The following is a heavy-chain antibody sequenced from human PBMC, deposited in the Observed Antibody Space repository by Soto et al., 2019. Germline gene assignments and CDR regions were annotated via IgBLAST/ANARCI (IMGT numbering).Heavy chain of an antibody. D-gene: IGHD1-26*01. V-gene: IGHV3-73*01. CDR1: GFTFSGSA. J-gene: IGHJ3*02. CDR3: TREALGRAFDI. Sequence: GGSLRLSCAASGFTFSGSAMHWVRQASGKGLEWVGRIRSKANSYATAYAASVEGRFTISRDDSKNTAYLQMNSLKTEDTAVYYCTREALGRAFDIWGQGTMVTVSS. CDR2: IRSKANSYAT.